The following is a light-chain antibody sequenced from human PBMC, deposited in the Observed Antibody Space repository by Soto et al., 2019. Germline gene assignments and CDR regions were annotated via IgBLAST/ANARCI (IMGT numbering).Light chain of an antibody. V-gene: IGKV3-15*01. Sequence: EIMMSQSRASLSVYKGERATITCRASQSVSSKLAWFQQKPGQPPSLLNYAVSTRATGVPVRFSGSGSGTEFTLTIIILQSEDFTVYCCQQYNNWHNTFGQGTNVDIK. CDR3: QQYNNWHNT. CDR2: AVS. J-gene: IGKJ2*01. CDR1: QSVSSK.